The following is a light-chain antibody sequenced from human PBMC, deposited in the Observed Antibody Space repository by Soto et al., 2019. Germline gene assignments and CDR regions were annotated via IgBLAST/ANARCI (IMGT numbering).Light chain of an antibody. CDR1: QSVGGN. Sequence: EIVMTQSPVPLSVSPGERATLSCRASQSVGGNLAWFQQKPGQAPRLLIYESSTRATGIPDRFSGSGSGTEFTLTIRRLQPEGFSVYYCHQYNSWPLTFGGGTKVEIK. V-gene: IGKV3-15*01. J-gene: IGKJ4*01. CDR3: HQYNSWPLT. CDR2: ESS.